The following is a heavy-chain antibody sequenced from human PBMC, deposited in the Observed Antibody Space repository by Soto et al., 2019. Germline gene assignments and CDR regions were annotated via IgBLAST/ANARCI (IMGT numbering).Heavy chain of an antibody. CDR3: AHKRDVSRGFKS. Sequence: QITLKESGHTLVKPTQTLTLTCTFSGFSFSINGVAVGWIRQPPGQALEWLALIYWDDDQRYNPSLKNRLTITKDTSRNQVVLTMTNMDPVDTATYYCAHKRDVSRGFKSWGQGTLVTVSS. CDR2: IYWDDDQ. V-gene: IGHV2-5*02. CDR1: GFSFSINGVA. J-gene: IGHJ5*01.